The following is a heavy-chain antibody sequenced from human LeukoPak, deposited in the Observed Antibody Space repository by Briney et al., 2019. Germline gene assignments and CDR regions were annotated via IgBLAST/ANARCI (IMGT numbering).Heavy chain of an antibody. D-gene: IGHD2-2*01. Sequence: PGGSLRLSCAASGFTSSQSGMHWVRQAPGKGLEWVAFLRHDASKQYYADSVKGRFTISRDTSQNMLYLQMNSLRVDDTAVYYCAKGSPWSTAPAGVDFWAQGTLVTVSS. V-gene: IGHV3-30*02. CDR2: LRHDASKQ. J-gene: IGHJ4*02. CDR3: AKGSPWSTAPAGVDF. CDR1: GFTSSQSG.